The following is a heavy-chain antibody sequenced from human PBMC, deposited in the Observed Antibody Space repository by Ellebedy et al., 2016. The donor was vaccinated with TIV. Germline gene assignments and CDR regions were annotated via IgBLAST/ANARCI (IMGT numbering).Heavy chain of an antibody. CDR1: GFTVNSKY. Sequence: GGSLRLXXAASGFTVNSKYVSWIRQAPGKGLEWVSVIYSGGGTNYADSVKGRFTISRDNSKNTVDLQMNSLRAEDTAVYYCARVPWDGYSYFDYWGQGTLVTVSS. D-gene: IGHD2-2*03. J-gene: IGHJ4*02. V-gene: IGHV3-53*01. CDR3: ARVPWDGYSYFDY. CDR2: IYSGGGT.